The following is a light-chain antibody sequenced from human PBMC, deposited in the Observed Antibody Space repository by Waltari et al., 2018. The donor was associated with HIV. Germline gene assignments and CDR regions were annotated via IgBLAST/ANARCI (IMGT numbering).Light chain of an antibody. V-gene: IGLV1-47*01. Sequence: QSALTPPPSTSGTPGQRVTMSCSGSSSNVGRDNVYWYQQIPGTAPKRLIYNDYQLPSGVPDRFSGSKSGTSASRASSGLRSEDEADDYCASWDKILSAYVFGTGTKVTVL. CDR3: ASWDKILSAYV. CDR1: SSNVGRDN. J-gene: IGLJ1*01. CDR2: NDY.